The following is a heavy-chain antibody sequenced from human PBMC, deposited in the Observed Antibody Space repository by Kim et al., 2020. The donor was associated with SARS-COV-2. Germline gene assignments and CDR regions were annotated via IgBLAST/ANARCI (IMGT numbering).Heavy chain of an antibody. V-gene: IGHV1-69*13. D-gene: IGHD3-9*01. CDR2: IIPIFGTA. CDR3: ARGFFDWLKNYYYYGMDV. CDR1: GGTFSSYA. Sequence: SVKVSCKASGGTFSSYAISWVRQAPGQGLEWMGGIIPIFGTANYAQKFQGRVTITADESTSTAYMELSSLRSEDTAVYYCARGFFDWLKNYYYYGMDVWGQGTTVTVSS. J-gene: IGHJ6*02.